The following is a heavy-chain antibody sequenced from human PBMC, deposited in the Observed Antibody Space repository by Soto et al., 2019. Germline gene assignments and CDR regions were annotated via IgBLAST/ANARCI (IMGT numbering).Heavy chain of an antibody. CDR3: TRDNRFFDFWSGYYSY. Sequence: GGSLRLSCAGSGFTFSTYSMNWVRQAPGKGLEWVSYISSSSNKIFYADSVKGRFTISRDNAKNSLYLQMNSLRDEDTAVYYCTRDNRFFDFWSGYYSYWGQGTLVTVSS. V-gene: IGHV3-48*02. J-gene: IGHJ1*01. D-gene: IGHD3-3*01. CDR1: GFTFSTYS. CDR2: ISSSSNKI.